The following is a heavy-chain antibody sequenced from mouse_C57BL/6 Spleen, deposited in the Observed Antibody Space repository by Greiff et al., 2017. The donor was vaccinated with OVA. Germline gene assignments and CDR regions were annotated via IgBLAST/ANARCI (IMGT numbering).Heavy chain of an antibody. D-gene: IGHD1-1*01. CDR3: ARRGLYGSSWDYAMGY. Sequence: VQLQQPGAELVMPGASVKLSCKASGYTFTSYWMHWVKQRPGQGLEWIGEIDPSDSYTNYNQKFKGKSTLTVDKSSSTAYMQLSSLTSEDSAVYYCARRGLYGSSWDYAMGYWGQGTSVTVSS. CDR1: GYTFTSYW. J-gene: IGHJ4*01. CDR2: IDPSDSYT. V-gene: IGHV1-69*01.